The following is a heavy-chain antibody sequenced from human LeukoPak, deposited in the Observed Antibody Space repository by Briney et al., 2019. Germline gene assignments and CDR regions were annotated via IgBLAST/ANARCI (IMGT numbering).Heavy chain of an antibody. J-gene: IGHJ4*02. Sequence: PSETLSLTXAVYGGSFSGYYWSWIRQPPGKGLEWIGEINHSGSTNYNPSLKSRVTISVDTSKNQFSLKLSSVTAADTAVYYCARGQYYYDSSGYDYWGPGTLVTVSS. V-gene: IGHV4-34*01. CDR2: INHSGST. CDR1: GGSFSGYY. D-gene: IGHD3-22*01. CDR3: ARGQYYYDSSGYDY.